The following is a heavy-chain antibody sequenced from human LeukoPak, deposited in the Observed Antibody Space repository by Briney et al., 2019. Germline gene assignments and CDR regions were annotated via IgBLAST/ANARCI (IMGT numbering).Heavy chain of an antibody. CDR2: IIPIFGTA. J-gene: IGHJ3*02. CDR1: GGTFSSYA. CDR3: ASRYPSGSSVGRAFDI. V-gene: IGHV1-69*13. D-gene: IGHD1-26*01. Sequence: ASVKVSCKASGGTFSSYAISWVRQAPGQGLEWMGGIIPIFGTANYAQKFQGRVTITADESTSTAYMELSSLRSEDTAVYYCASRYPSGSSVGRAFDIWGQGTMVTVSS.